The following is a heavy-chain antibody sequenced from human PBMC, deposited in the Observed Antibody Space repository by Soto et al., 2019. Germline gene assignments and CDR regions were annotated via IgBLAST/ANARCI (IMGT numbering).Heavy chain of an antibody. D-gene: IGHD3-9*01. CDR3: AKDRPEDFDWLPLPLDY. J-gene: IGHJ4*02. Sequence: PGGSLRLSCATSGLTFSSYAMSWVRQAPGKGLEWVSAISGSGGSTYYADSVKGRFTISRDNSKNTLYLQMNSLRAEDTAVYYCAKDRPEDFDWLPLPLDYWGQGTLVTVSS. V-gene: IGHV3-23*01. CDR2: ISGSGGST. CDR1: GLTFSSYA.